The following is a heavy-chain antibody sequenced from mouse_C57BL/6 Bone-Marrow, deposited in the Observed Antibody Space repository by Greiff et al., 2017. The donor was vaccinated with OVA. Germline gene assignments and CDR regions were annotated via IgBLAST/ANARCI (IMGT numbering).Heavy chain of an antibody. D-gene: IGHD2-2*01. J-gene: IGHJ3*01. V-gene: IGHV5-6*01. CDR2: ISSGGSYT. Sequence: EVKLVESGGDLVKPGGSLKLSCAASGFTFSSYGMSWVRQTPDKRLEWVATISSGGSYTSYPDSVKGRFTISRDNAKNTLYLQMSSLKSEDTAMYYCARQDLYGSAWFAYWGQGTLVTVSA. CDR3: ARQDLYGSAWFAY. CDR1: GFTFSSYG.